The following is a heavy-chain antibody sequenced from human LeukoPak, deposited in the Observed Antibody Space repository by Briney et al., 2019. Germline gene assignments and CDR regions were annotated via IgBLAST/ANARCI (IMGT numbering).Heavy chain of an antibody. Sequence: GGSLRLSCAASGFTVSSNYMNWVRQAPGKGLEWVSYISSSGSTIYYADSVKGRFTISRDNAKNSLYLQMNSLRAEDTAVYYCARDGYSGYDFDYWGQGTLVTVSS. CDR2: ISSSGSTI. V-gene: IGHV3-48*03. CDR1: GFTVSSNY. J-gene: IGHJ4*02. CDR3: ARDGYSGYDFDY. D-gene: IGHD5-12*01.